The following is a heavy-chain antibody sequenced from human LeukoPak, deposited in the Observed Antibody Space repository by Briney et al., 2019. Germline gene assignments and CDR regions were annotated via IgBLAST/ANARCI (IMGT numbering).Heavy chain of an antibody. CDR3: ARRRDFFYKLERNAFDI. CDR2: INHSGST. CDR1: GGSFSGYY. D-gene: IGHD2/OR15-2a*01. J-gene: IGHJ3*02. Sequence: SETLSLTCAVYGGSFSGYYWSWSRQPPGKGLEWIGEINHSGSTNYNPSLKSRVTISVDTSKNQFSLKLSSVTAADTAVYYCARRRDFFYKLERNAFDIWGQGTMVTVSS. V-gene: IGHV4-34*01.